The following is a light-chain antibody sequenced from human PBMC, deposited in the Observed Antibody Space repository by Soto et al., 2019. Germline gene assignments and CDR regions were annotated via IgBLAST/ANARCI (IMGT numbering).Light chain of an antibody. J-gene: IGKJ1*01. CDR3: QQNNVYWT. CDR1: QSINIW. V-gene: IGKV1-5*03. CDR2: KAS. Sequence: DIQMAQSPSTLSASVGDRVTITCRASQSINIWLAWYQQKPGRAPKLLIYKASTLESGVPSRFSGSGSGTEFTLTISSLQPDDFATYYCQQNNVYWTFGQGTKVDIK.